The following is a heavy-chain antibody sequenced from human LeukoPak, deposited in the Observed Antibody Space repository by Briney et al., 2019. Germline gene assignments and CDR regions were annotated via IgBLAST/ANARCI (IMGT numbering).Heavy chain of an antibody. CDR2: TNHSGST. Sequence: GSLRLSCAASGFTFSSYSMNWVRQPPGKGLEWIGETNHSGSTNYNPSLKSRVTISVDTSKNQFSLKLSSVTAADTAVYYCARDGEEMATIKSMALYYFDYWGQGTLVTVSS. CDR1: GFTFSSYS. CDR3: ARDGEEMATIKSMALYYFDY. V-gene: IGHV4-34*01. D-gene: IGHD5-24*01. J-gene: IGHJ4*02.